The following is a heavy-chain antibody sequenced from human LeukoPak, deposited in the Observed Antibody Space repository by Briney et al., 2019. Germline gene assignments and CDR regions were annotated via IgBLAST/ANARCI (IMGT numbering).Heavy chain of an antibody. CDR3: ARGASNSGDYLFYYFDY. CDR2: INTNGGNT. J-gene: IGHJ4*02. Sequence: GGSLRLSCAASGFTFSNYAMHGVRQAPGKGLEYVSAINTNGGNTYYAKSVKGRFSISRDNSKSTLYLQMGSLRAEDMAVYYCARGASNSGDYLFYYFDYWGQGTLVSLSS. D-gene: IGHD4-17*01. CDR1: GFTFSNYA. V-gene: IGHV3-64*01.